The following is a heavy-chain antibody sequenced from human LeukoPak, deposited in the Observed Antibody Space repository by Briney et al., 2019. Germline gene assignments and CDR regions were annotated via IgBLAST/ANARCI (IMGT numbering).Heavy chain of an antibody. D-gene: IGHD3-22*01. J-gene: IGHJ3*02. V-gene: IGHV3-74*01. Sequence: GGSLRLSCAVSGFTLGSYWMHWVRQAPGQGLAWVSRVNTDGSSTTYAESVKGRFAISKDNAKNTLYLQMNGLRAEDTAVYYCARELGVGVIGDAFDIWGQGTVVTVSS. CDR1: GFTLGSYW. CDR3: ARELGVGVIGDAFDI. CDR2: VNTDGSST.